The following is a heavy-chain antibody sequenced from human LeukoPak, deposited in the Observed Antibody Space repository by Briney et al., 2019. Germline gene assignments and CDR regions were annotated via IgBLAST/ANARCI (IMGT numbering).Heavy chain of an antibody. CDR1: GYTFTGYY. CDR2: INPNSGGT. D-gene: IGHD6-13*01. CDR3: ARLDSSSWYGDY. J-gene: IGHJ4*02. V-gene: IGHV1-2*02. Sequence: ASVKVSCKASGYTFTGYYMHWVRQAPGQGLEWMGWINPNSGGTNYAQKFQGRVTMTRDTSISTAYMELSGLRSDDTAVYYCARLDSSSWYGDYWGQGTLATVSS.